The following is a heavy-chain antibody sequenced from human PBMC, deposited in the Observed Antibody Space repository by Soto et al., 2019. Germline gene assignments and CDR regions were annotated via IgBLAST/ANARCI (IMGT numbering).Heavy chain of an antibody. CDR3: ARDWLISYCSGGSCYPTVTIGRFDY. J-gene: IGHJ4*01. Sequence: ASVKVSCKASGYTFTSYYMHWVRQAPGQGLEWMGIINPSGGSTSYAQKFQGRVTMTRDTSTSTVYMELSSLRSDDTAVYYCARDWLISYCSGGSCYPTVTIGRFDYWGQ. CDR1: GYTFTSYY. D-gene: IGHD2-15*01. V-gene: IGHV1-46*01. CDR2: INPSGGST.